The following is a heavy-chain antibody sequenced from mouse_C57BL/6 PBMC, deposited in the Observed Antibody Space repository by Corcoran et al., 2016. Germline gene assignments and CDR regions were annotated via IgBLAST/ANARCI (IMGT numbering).Heavy chain of an antibody. CDR1: GYAFSSYW. CDR3: ARAIDDHENFDV. D-gene: IGHD2-4*01. CDR2: IYPGDGDT. Sequence: QVQLQQSGAELVKPGASVKISCKASGYAFSSYWMNWVKQRPGKGLEWIGQIYPGDGDTNYNGKFKGKATLTADKSSSTAYMQLSSLTSEDSAVYFCARAIDDHENFDVWGTWTTVTVSS. V-gene: IGHV1-80*01. J-gene: IGHJ1*03.